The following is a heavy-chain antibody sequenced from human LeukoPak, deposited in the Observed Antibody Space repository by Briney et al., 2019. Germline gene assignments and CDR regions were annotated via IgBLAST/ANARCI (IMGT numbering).Heavy chain of an antibody. CDR1: GHTFTSYG. J-gene: IGHJ4*02. CDR3: ARDLPAYYDFWSGEFDY. V-gene: IGHV1-18*01. CDR2: ISAYNGNT. D-gene: IGHD3-3*01. Sequence: ASVKVSCKASGHTFTSYGISWVRQAPGQGLEWMGWISAYNGNTNYAQKLQGRVTMTTDTSTSTAYMELRSLRSDDTAVYYCARDLPAYYDFWSGEFDYWGQGTLVTVSS.